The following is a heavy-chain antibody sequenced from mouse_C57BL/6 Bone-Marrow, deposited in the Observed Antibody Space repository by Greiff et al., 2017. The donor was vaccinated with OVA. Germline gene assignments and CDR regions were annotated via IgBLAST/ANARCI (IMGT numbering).Heavy chain of an antibody. CDR3: ARGTGTGPYWYFDV. V-gene: IGHV1-26*01. D-gene: IGHD4-1*01. J-gene: IGHJ1*03. CDR1: GYTFTDYY. CDR2: INPNNGGT. Sequence: EVQLQQSGPELVKPGASVKISCKASGYTFTDYYMHWVKQSHGKSLEWIGDINPNNGGTSYNQKFKGKATLTVDKSSSTAYMELRSLTSEDSAVYYCARGTGTGPYWYFDVWGTGTAVTVSS.